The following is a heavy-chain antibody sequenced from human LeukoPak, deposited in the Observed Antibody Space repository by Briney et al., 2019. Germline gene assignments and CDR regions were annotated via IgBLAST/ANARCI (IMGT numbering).Heavy chain of an antibody. V-gene: IGHV4-39*01. CDR1: GASFSSSTYY. Sequence: SETLSLTCTVSGASFSSSTYYWGWIRQSPGKGLEWIGSIYYSGSTYYNPSLKSRVTMSVDTSKNQFSLKLSSVTAADTAVYYCARHAGGITATGTRPFDYWGQGTLVTVSS. D-gene: IGHD6-13*01. CDR3: ARHAGGITATGTRPFDY. J-gene: IGHJ4*02. CDR2: IYYSGST.